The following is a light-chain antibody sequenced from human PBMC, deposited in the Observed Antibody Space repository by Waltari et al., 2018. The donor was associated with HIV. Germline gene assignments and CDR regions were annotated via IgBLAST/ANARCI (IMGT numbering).Light chain of an antibody. CDR1: QDIDNF. J-gene: IGKJ4*01. V-gene: IGKV4-1*01. CDR3: QQYYTDNPT. Sequence: DIEMTQSPSSLSASVGGRVTITCQASQDIDNFLNWYQQKPGQPPKVLFYWASVRESGVPGRFSGSGSGTDFTLTISSLQAEDVAVYYCQQYYTDNPTFGGGTKVEIK. CDR2: WAS.